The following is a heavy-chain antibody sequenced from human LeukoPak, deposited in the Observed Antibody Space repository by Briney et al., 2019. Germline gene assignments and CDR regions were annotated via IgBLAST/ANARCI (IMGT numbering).Heavy chain of an antibody. CDR3: TREGSVVVPAAIIRYYYYGMDV. CDR2: IRSKAYGGTT. D-gene: IGHD2-2*02. V-gene: IGHV3-49*04. J-gene: IGHJ6*02. CDR1: GFTFSSYW. Sequence: GGSLRLSCAASGFTFSSYWIHWVRQAPGKGLEWVGFIRSKAYGGTTEYAASVKGRFTISRDDSKSIAYLQMNSLKTEDTAVYYCTREGSVVVPAAIIRYYYYGMDVWGQGTTVTVSS.